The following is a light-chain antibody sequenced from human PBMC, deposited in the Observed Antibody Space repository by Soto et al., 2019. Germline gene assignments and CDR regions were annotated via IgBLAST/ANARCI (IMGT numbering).Light chain of an antibody. CDR1: SGDVGGSNY. Sequence: QSALTQPRSVSGSPGQSVTISCTGTSGDVGGSNYVSWYQQHPGKAPKLIIYDVSARPSGVPDRFSGSQSGSTASLTISGLQAEDEADYYCCSYGGNSGVLGGGTKLTVL. CDR2: DVS. CDR3: CSYGGNSGV. V-gene: IGLV2-11*01. J-gene: IGLJ2*01.